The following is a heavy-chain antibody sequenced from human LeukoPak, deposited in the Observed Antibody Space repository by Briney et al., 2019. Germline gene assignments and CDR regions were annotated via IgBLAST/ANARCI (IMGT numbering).Heavy chain of an antibody. V-gene: IGHV4-38-2*02. CDR1: GYSISSGYY. Sequence: PSETLSLTCTVSGYSISSGYYWGWIRQPPGKGLEWIGSIYHSGSTYYNPSLKSRVTISVDTSKNQFSLKLSSVTAADTAVYYCARGGGLLWFGELLLFRNWGQGTLVTVSS. D-gene: IGHD3-10*01. J-gene: IGHJ4*02. CDR3: ARGGGLLWFGELLLFRN. CDR2: IYHSGST.